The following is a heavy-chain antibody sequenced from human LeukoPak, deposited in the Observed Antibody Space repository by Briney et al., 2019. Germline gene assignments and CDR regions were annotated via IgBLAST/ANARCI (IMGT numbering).Heavy chain of an antibody. Sequence: PSETLSLTCAVYGGSFSGYYWSWIRQPPGKGLEWIGEINHSGSTNYNPSLKSRVTISVDTSKNQFSLKLSSVTAADTAVYYCARVSPYYYGSGSYYFDYWGQGTLVTVSP. V-gene: IGHV4-34*01. J-gene: IGHJ4*02. CDR1: GGSFSGYY. CDR2: INHSGST. CDR3: ARVSPYYYGSGSYYFDY. D-gene: IGHD3-10*01.